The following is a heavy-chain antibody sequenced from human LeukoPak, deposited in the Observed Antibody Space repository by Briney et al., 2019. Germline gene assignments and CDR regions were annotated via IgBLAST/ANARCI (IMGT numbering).Heavy chain of an antibody. J-gene: IGHJ5*02. CDR1: AYTFSDVY. D-gene: IGHD5-12*01. Sequence: ASVKVSCQVSAYTFSDVYLHWVRQAPGQGLEWMGWINPYSDALIYAQKFQDRVTMTWDTSSGTAYMELTRLTSDDTAVYYCAPASGTHMRDPCGQGTLVTVST. V-gene: IGHV1-2*02. CDR2: INPYSDAL. CDR3: APASGTHMRDP.